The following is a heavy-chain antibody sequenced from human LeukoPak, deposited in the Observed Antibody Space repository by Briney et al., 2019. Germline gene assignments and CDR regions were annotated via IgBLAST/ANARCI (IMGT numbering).Heavy chain of an antibody. CDR2: ISPSGGST. Sequence: ASVKVSCKASGYTFTSNYMHWVRQAPGQGPEWMGVISPSGGSTTYAQKFQGRVTLTRDMSTSTDYLELSSLRSEDTAVYYCAKDYSSGYYFGSPRYFDYWGQGTLVTVSS. D-gene: IGHD3-22*01. J-gene: IGHJ4*02. CDR1: GYTFTSNY. V-gene: IGHV1-46*01. CDR3: AKDYSSGYYFGSPRYFDY.